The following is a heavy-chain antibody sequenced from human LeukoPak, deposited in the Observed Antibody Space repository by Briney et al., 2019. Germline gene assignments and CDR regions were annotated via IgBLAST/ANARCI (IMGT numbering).Heavy chain of an antibody. CDR3: ATETSILNVDILATITRANWFDP. D-gene: IGHD5-12*01. CDR1: GYTLTELS. CDR2: FDPEDGET. J-gene: IGHJ5*02. V-gene: IGHV1-24*01. Sequence: ASVKVSCKVSGYTLTELSMHWVRQAPGKGLEWMGGFDPEDGETIYAQKFQGRVTMTEDTSTDTAYMELSSLRSEDTAVYYCATETSILNVDILATITRANWFDPWGQGTLVTVSS.